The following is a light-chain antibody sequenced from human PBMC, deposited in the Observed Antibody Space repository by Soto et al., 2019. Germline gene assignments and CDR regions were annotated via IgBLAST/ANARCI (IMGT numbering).Light chain of an antibody. J-gene: IGKJ1*01. Sequence: EIVLTQFPGTLSLSPGERATLSCRASQSVGRNYVAWYQQKPGQAPRVIIYAASNRASGIPDRFSGSGSGSDFTRTISRLEPEDCAGYYGQQYGTSPWACGQGTKVESK. CDR2: AAS. CDR3: QQYGTSPWA. V-gene: IGKV3-20*01. CDR1: QSVGRNY.